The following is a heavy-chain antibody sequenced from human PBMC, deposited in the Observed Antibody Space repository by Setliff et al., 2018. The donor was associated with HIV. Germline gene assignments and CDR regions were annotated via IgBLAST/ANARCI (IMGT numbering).Heavy chain of an antibody. D-gene: IGHD5-12*01. V-gene: IGHV1-69*10. J-gene: IGHJ4*02. Sequence: SVKVSCKASGYTFTTYGISWVRQAPGQGLEWLGGIIPNIGVANYAQKFQGRVTITADESTSTAYMQLSSLRSEDTAVYYCARVVATSDYWGQGTLVTVSS. CDR3: ARVVATSDY. CDR2: IIPNIGVA. CDR1: GYTFTTYG.